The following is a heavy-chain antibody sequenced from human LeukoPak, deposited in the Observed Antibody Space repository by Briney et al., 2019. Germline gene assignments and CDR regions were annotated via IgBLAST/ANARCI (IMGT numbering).Heavy chain of an antibody. Sequence: GGSLRLSCAASRFTLSSYWMHWVRQAPGKGLVWVSRINTDGSSTNYADSVKGRFTISRDNAMNTLYLQLNNLRAEDTAVYYCASRTGVYWGQGTLVSVSS. V-gene: IGHV3-74*01. D-gene: IGHD1-14*01. CDR1: RFTLSSYW. CDR2: INTDGSST. J-gene: IGHJ4*02. CDR3: ASRTGVY.